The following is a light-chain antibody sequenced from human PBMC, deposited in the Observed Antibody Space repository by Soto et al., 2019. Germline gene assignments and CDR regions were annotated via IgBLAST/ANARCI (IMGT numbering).Light chain of an antibody. CDR3: QQYGSSPLT. CDR1: ETVAGSY. V-gene: IGKV3-20*01. Sequence: EIVMTQSPATLSLSPGERATLSFMSSETVAGSYLAWYQQKPGQAPRLLIYGASTRATGIPARFSGSGSGTDFTLTISRLEPEDFAVYYCQQYGSSPLTFGQGTKVDIK. J-gene: IGKJ1*01. CDR2: GAS.